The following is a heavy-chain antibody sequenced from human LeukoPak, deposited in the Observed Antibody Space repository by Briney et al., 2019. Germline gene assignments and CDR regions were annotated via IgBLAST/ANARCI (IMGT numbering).Heavy chain of an antibody. CDR3: ARDGAAMVTWFDP. J-gene: IGHJ5*02. V-gene: IGHV4-39*07. CDR2: IYYSGST. Sequence: SETLSLTCTVSGGSLSSDSYYWGWIRQPPGKGLEWIGSIYYSGSTYYNPSLKSRVTISVDKSKNQFSLKLSSVTAADTAVYYCARDGAAMVTWFDPWGQGTLVTVSS. D-gene: IGHD5-18*01. CDR1: GGSLSSDSYY.